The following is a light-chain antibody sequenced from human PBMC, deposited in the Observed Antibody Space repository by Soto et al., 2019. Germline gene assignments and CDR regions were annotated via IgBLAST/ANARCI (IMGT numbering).Light chain of an antibody. V-gene: IGKV3-20*01. CDR2: GAS. Sequence: EIGLTQSPGTPSFSPGEIATLSFSASQSVSSSYLAWYRQKPGQAPRLPIYGASSRATDIPDRFSGSGSGTDFTLTISRLEPEDFAVYYCQQYGSSPQTFGQGTKVDIK. J-gene: IGKJ1*01. CDR1: QSVSSSY. CDR3: QQYGSSPQT.